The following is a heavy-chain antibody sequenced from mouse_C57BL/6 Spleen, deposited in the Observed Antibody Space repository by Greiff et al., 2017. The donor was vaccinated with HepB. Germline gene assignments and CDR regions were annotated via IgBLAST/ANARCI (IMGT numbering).Heavy chain of an antibody. V-gene: IGHV5-17*01. CDR1: GFTFSDYG. CDR2: ISSGSRTI. Sequence: EVHLVESGGGLVKPGGSLKLSCAASGFTFSDYGMHWVRQAPEKGLEWVAYISSGSRTIYYADTVKGRFTISRDNAKNTLFLQMTSLRSEDTAMYYCARLTGPYWGQGTLVTVSA. D-gene: IGHD4-1*01. J-gene: IGHJ3*01. CDR3: ARLTGPY.